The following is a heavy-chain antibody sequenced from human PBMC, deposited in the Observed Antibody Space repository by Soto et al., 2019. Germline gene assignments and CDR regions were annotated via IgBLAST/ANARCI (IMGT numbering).Heavy chain of an antibody. V-gene: IGHV4-34*01. D-gene: IGHD2-21*02. CDR3: AGEYCGGDCLGWFAP. CDR1: GGSFSGYY. J-gene: IGHJ5*02. Sequence: QVQLQQWGAGLLKPTETLSLTCAVYGGSFSGYYWSWIRQPPGKGLEWIGEINHSGSTNDNPSLKSRVTRAVDTSKNQFALKLSSVTAADTAVYYCAGEYCGGDCLGWFAPWGKGTLVTVSS. CDR2: INHSGST.